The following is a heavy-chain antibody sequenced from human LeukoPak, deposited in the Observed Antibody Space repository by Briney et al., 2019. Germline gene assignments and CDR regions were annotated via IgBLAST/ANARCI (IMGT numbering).Heavy chain of an antibody. CDR2: INPNSGGT. Sequence: ASVTASCKASGYTFTGYYMHWVRQAPGQGLEWMGWINPNSGGTNYAQKFQGRVTMTRDTSISTAYMELSRLRSDDTAVYYCARRGIVGATGNYYFDYWGQGTLVTVSS. V-gene: IGHV1-2*02. CDR1: GYTFTGYY. D-gene: IGHD1-26*01. CDR3: ARRGIVGATGNYYFDY. J-gene: IGHJ4*02.